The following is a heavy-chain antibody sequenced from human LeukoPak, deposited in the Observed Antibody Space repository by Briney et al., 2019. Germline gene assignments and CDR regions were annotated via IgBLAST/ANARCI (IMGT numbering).Heavy chain of an antibody. CDR1: GFTVSSNY. CDR2: IYSGGST. Sequence: PGGSLRLSCAASGFTVSSNYMSWVRQAPGKGLEWVSVIYSGGSTYYADSVKGRFTISRDNSKNTLYLQMNSLRAEDTAVYYCARVFRSEYYYDSSGYSYYFDYWGQGTLVTVSS. V-gene: IGHV3-53*05. D-gene: IGHD3-22*01. CDR3: ARVFRSEYYYDSSGYSYYFDY. J-gene: IGHJ4*02.